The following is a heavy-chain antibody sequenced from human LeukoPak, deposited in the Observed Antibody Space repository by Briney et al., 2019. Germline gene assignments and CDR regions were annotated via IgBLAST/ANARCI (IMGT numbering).Heavy chain of an antibody. V-gene: IGHV1-69*13. CDR2: IIPIFGTG. D-gene: IGHD2-15*01. J-gene: IGHJ6*03. CDR3: ASRYCSGGSCFSRDYYYYYMDV. CDR1: GGTFRNYG. Sequence: GASVKVSCKTSGGTFRNYGFTWVRQAPGQGLEWMGGIIPIFGTGKYAQKFQGRVTVIADEFTSTAYMELSSLRSEDTAVYHCASRYCSGGSCFSRDYYYYYMDVWGKGTTVTVSS.